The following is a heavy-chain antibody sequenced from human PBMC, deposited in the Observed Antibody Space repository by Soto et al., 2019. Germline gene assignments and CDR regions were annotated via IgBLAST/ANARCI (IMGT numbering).Heavy chain of an antibody. J-gene: IGHJ4*02. CDR2: ISSSSSYT. CDR3: ARLKRPKAAPNKYYFDY. D-gene: IGHD6-13*01. Sequence: PGGSLRLSCAASGFTFSDYYMSWIRQAPGNGLEWVSYISSSSSYTNYADSVKGRFTISRDNAKNSLYLQMNSLRAEDTAVYYCARLKRPKAAPNKYYFDYWGQGTLVTVSS. CDR1: GFTFSDYY. V-gene: IGHV3-11*06.